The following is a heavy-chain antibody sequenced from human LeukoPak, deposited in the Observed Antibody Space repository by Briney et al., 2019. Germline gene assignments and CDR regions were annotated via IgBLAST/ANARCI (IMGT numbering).Heavy chain of an antibody. CDR2: FDPEDGET. V-gene: IGHV1-24*01. Sequence: ASVKVSCKVSGYTLTELSMHWVRQAPGKGLEWMGGFDPEDGETIYAQKLQGRVTMTTDTSTSTAYMELRSLRSDDTAVYYCARGGGSYHFDYWGQGTLVTVSS. J-gene: IGHJ4*02. CDR1: GYTLTELS. CDR3: ARGGGSYHFDY. D-gene: IGHD2-15*01.